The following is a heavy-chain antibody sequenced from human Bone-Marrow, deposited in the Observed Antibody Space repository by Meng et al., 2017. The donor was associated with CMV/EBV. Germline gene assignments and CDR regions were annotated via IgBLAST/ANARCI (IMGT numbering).Heavy chain of an antibody. D-gene: IGHD2-2*01. CDR3: ARGSGGMGYCSSTSCYPH. CDR1: GDTFSNFG. Sequence: ASVKVSCKASGDTFSNFGISWVRQAPGQGLEWMGWINPNSGGTNYAQKFQGRVTMTRDTSISTAYMELSRLRSDDTAVYYCARGSGGMGYCSSTSCYPHWGQGTLVTVSS. J-gene: IGHJ4*02. V-gene: IGHV1-2*02. CDR2: INPNSGGT.